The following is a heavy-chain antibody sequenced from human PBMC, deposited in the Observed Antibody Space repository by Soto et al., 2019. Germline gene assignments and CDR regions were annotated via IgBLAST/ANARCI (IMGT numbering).Heavy chain of an antibody. CDR2: ISGSGGST. CDR3: AKIEVDSSGWWPFDY. J-gene: IGHJ4*02. D-gene: IGHD6-19*01. V-gene: IGHV3-23*01. CDR1: GFTFSSYA. Sequence: EVQLLESGGGLVQPGGSLRLSCVASGFTFSSYAMSWVRQAPGKGLEWVSAISGSGGSTYYADSVKGRFTISRDNSKNTLYLQMNSLRAEDTAVYYCAKIEVDSSGWWPFDYWGQGTLVTVSS.